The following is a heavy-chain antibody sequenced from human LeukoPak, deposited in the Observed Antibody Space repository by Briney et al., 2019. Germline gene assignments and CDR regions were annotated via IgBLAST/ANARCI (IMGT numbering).Heavy chain of an antibody. V-gene: IGHV3-11*04. Sequence: PGGSLRLXCAASGFTFSDYYMSWIRQAPGKGLEWVSYISSSGSTIYYADSVKGRFTISRDNAKNSLYLQMNSLRAEDTAVYYCASPRDYYGSGSYSPWGQGTLVTVSS. D-gene: IGHD3-10*01. J-gene: IGHJ5*02. CDR3: ASPRDYYGSGSYSP. CDR1: GFTFSDYY. CDR2: ISSSGSTI.